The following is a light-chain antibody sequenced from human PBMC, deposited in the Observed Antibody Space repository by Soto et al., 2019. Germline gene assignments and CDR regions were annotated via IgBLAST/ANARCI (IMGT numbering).Light chain of an antibody. CDR3: HSLETGLRGSKI. CDR2: GNN. J-gene: IGLJ2*01. CDR1: NSNIGAGLE. Sequence: QSVLTQPPSVSGAPGQRVTISCTGTNSNIGAGLEVHWYQQLPRAAPKLLIYGNNIRPSGVPDRFSASRSGTSASLAITGLRPEDEDDYFCHSLETGLRGSKIFGGGTKLTVL. V-gene: IGLV1-40*01.